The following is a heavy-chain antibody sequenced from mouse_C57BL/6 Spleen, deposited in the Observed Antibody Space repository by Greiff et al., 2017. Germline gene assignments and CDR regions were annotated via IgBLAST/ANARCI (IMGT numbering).Heavy chain of an antibody. D-gene: IGHD3-2*02. CDR2: INPNNGGT. CDR1: GYTFTDYY. CDR3: ARPGQLRLRGPWFAY. Sequence: EVQLQQSGPELVKPGASVKISCKASGYTFTDYYMNWVKQSHGKSLEWIGDINPNNGGTSYNQKFKGKATLTVDKSSSTAYMERRSLTSEDSAVYYCARPGQLRLRGPWFAYWGQGTLVTVSA. V-gene: IGHV1-26*01. J-gene: IGHJ3*01.